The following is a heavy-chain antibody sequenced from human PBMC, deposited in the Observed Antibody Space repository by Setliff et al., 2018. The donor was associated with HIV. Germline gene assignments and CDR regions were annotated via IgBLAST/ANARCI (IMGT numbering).Heavy chain of an antibody. CDR2: ISYDGRNK. J-gene: IGHJ4*02. D-gene: IGHD2-2*01. Sequence: GGSLRLSCAASAFTFNSYAMHWVRQAPGKGLEWVAVISYDGRNKYYGDSVKGRFTISRDTSKNTLYLQMNNLRAEDTAVYYCVRDQNTPSRCRSKTCINPGDYWGLGTLVTVSS. CDR1: AFTFNSYA. V-gene: IGHV3-30*07. CDR3: VRDQNTPSRCRSKTCINPGDY.